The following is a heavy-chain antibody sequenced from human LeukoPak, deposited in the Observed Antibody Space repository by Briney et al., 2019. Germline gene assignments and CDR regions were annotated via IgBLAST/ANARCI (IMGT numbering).Heavy chain of an antibody. CDR3: ASDSPGYSSGSYFTY. J-gene: IGHJ4*02. CDR2: IKQDGSEK. CDR1: GFIFRTYW. V-gene: IGHV3-7*03. D-gene: IGHD2-15*01. Sequence: GGSLRLSCAASGFIFRTYWMSWVRQAPGQGLEWVANIKQDGSEKYYVGSVKGRFTISRDNAKNSLYLQMNSLRDEDTAVYYCASDSPGYSSGSYFTYWGQGTLVTVSS.